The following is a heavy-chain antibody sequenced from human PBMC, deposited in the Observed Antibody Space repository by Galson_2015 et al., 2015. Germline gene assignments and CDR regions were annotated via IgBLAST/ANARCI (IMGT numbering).Heavy chain of an antibody. D-gene: IGHD6-13*01. Sequence: SLRLSCAASGFTFDDYAMHWVRQAPGKGLEWVSGISWNSGSIGYADSVEGRFTISRDNAKNSLYLQMNSLRAEDTALYYCAKDMTAASNAVDYWGQGTLVTVSS. CDR1: GFTFDDYA. CDR2: ISWNSGSI. V-gene: IGHV3-9*01. CDR3: AKDMTAASNAVDY. J-gene: IGHJ4*02.